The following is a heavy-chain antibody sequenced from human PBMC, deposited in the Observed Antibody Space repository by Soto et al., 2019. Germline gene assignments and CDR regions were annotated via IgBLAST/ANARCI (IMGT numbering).Heavy chain of an antibody. CDR2: MNPNSGNT. CDR3: ATLLIVADNWFDP. D-gene: IGHD5-12*01. Sequence: QVQLVQSGAEVKKPGASVKVSCKASGYTFTSYDINWVRQATGQGLEWMGWMNPNSGNTGYAQKFQGGVTMPRNTSISTAYMELSSLRSEDTAVYYCATLLIVADNWFDPWGQGTLVTVSS. CDR1: GYTFTSYD. J-gene: IGHJ5*02. V-gene: IGHV1-8*01.